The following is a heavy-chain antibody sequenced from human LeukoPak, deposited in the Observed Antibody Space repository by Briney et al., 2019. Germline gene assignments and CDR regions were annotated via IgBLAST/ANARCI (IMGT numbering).Heavy chain of an antibody. CDR2: IYYSGST. CDR1: GGSISSYY. D-gene: IGHD3-22*01. CDR3: ARGGPTYYYDSSGYYLEET. Sequence: SETLSLTCTVSGGSISSYYWSWIRQPPGKGLEWIGYIYYSGSTNYNPSLKSRVTISVDTSKNQFSLKLSSVTAADTAVYYCARGGPTYYYDSSGYYLEETWGQGTLVTVSS. J-gene: IGHJ5*02. V-gene: IGHV4-59*01.